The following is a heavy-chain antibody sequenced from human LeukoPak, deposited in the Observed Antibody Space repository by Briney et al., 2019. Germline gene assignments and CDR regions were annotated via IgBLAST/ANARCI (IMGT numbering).Heavy chain of an antibody. J-gene: IGHJ4*02. CDR2: IKQDGSEK. Sequence: GGSLRLSCAASGFTFSSYWMSWVRQAPGKGLEWVANIKQDGSEKYYVDSVKGRFTISRDNAKNSLYLQMNGLRAEDTAVYYCARDKSYGDYDYWGQGTLVTVSS. CDR3: ARDKSYGDYDY. V-gene: IGHV3-7*01. CDR1: GFTFSSYW. D-gene: IGHD4-17*01.